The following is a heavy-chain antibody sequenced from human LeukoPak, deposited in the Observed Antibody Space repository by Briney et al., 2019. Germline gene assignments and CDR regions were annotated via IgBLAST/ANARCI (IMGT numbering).Heavy chain of an antibody. D-gene: IGHD3-9*01. CDR3: AKLANRGILTGYSYY. Sequence: GGSLRLSCAASGFTFSNYAMSWVRQAPGKGLECISGFSGSGGRTFYADSVKGRFTISRDNSKNTLYLQMNSLRAEDTAVYYCAKLANRGILTGYSYYWGQGTLVTVSS. CDR2: FSGSGGRT. CDR1: GFTFSNYA. J-gene: IGHJ4*02. V-gene: IGHV3-23*01.